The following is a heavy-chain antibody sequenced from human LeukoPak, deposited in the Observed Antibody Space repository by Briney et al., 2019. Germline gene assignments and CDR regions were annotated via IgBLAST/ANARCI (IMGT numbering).Heavy chain of an antibody. CDR3: ARDPSMVEGYYFDY. Sequence: GGSLRLSCAASGFTFSSYGMHWVRQAPGKGLEWVAVIWYDGSNKYYADSVKGRFTISRDNSKNTLYLQMNSLRAEDTAVYYCARDPSMVEGYYFDYWGQGTLVTVSS. D-gene: IGHD3-10*01. V-gene: IGHV3-33*01. J-gene: IGHJ4*02. CDR2: IWYDGSNK. CDR1: GFTFSSYG.